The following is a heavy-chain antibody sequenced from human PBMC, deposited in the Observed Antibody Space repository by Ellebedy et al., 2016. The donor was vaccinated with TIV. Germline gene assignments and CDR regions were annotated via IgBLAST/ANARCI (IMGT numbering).Heavy chain of an antibody. Sequence: GESLKISXAASEFTFSTYAMSWVRQAPGKGLEWVSGVSGSGGSTYYADSVKGRFTISRDNSKNTLYLQMNSLRAEDTAVYYCARGELSLLAFDIWGQGTMVTVSS. D-gene: IGHD3-16*02. J-gene: IGHJ3*02. CDR1: EFTFSTYA. CDR2: VSGSGGST. V-gene: IGHV3-23*01. CDR3: ARGELSLLAFDI.